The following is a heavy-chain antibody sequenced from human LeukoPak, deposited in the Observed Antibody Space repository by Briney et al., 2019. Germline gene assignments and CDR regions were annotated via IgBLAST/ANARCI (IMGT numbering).Heavy chain of an antibody. Sequence: GGSLRLSCAASGFTFSSYGMHWVRQAPGKGLEWVAVIWYDGSNKYYADSVKGRFTISRDNSKNTLYLQMNSLRAEDTAVYYCARSPRVRGVIITGDAFDTWGQGTMVTVSS. CDR3: ARSPRVRGVIITGDAFDT. V-gene: IGHV3-33*01. CDR2: IWYDGSNK. J-gene: IGHJ3*02. D-gene: IGHD3-10*01. CDR1: GFTFSSYG.